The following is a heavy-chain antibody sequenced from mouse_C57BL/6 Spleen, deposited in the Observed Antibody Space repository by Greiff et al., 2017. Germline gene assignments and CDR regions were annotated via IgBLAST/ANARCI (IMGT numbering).Heavy chain of an antibody. Sequence: QVQLQQPGAELVKPGASVKLSCKASGYTFTSYWITWVKQSPGPGLEWIGDLYPGSGSTNYHEKFKSQATLTVDTSSSTADMQLSSLTAEDSAVDYCARKVGPYYFVYWGQGTTLTVSS. J-gene: IGHJ2*01. CDR3: ARKVGPYYFVY. D-gene: IGHD4-1*01. CDR1: GYTFTSYW. V-gene: IGHV1-55*01. CDR2: LYPGSGST.